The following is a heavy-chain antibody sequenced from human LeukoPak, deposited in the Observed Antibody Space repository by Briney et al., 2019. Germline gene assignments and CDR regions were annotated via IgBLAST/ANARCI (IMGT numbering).Heavy chain of an antibody. Sequence: LSETLSLTCTVSGGSTSSSNYYWGWIRQPPGKGLEWIGGIHYSGNTYYNPSLKSRVTISVDTSKNQFSLKLSSVTAADTAVYYCARLGAGPTYYDFWGGYSSFYFDYWGQGTLVTVSS. CDR2: IHYSGNT. D-gene: IGHD3-3*01. J-gene: IGHJ4*02. CDR1: GGSTSSSNYY. V-gene: IGHV4-39*01. CDR3: ARLGAGPTYYDFWGGYSSFYFDY.